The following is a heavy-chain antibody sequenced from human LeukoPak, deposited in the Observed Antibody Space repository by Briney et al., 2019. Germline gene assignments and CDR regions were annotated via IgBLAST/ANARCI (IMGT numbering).Heavy chain of an antibody. CDR2: INPSGGST. CDR3: ARSNGFWSDFDY. J-gene: IGHJ4*02. D-gene: IGHD3-3*01. CDR1: GYTFTSYY. Sequence: ASVKVSCKASGYTFTSYYMHWVRQAPGQGLEWMGIINPSGGSTSYAQKFQGRVTMTRDMSTSTAYMELSSLRSEDTAVYYCARSNGFWSDFDYWGQGTLVTVSS. V-gene: IGHV1-46*01.